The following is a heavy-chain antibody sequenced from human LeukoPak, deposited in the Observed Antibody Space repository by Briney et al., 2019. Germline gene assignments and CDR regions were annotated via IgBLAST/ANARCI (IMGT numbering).Heavy chain of an antibody. CDR1: GFTFSTYW. V-gene: IGHV3-7*03. CDR3: ARERRSYTGIFDY. J-gene: IGHJ4*02. D-gene: IGHD1-26*01. Sequence: GGSLRLSCAASGFTFSTYWMSWVLQAPGKGLEGVANIKQDGGEKYYVDSVKGRFTISRDNAKNSLYLQMNSLRAEDTALYYCARERRSYTGIFDYWGQGTLVTVSS. CDR2: IKQDGGEK.